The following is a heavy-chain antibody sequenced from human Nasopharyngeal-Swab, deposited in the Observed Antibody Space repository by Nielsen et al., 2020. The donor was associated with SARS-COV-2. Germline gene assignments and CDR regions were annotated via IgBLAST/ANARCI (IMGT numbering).Heavy chain of an antibody. CDR3: ARDLVAVAGQYYYYGMDV. J-gene: IGHJ6*02. Sequence: GGSLRLSCAASGFTFSSYSMNWVRQAPGKGLEWVSYISSSSTIYYADSVKGRFTISRDNAKNSLYLQMNSLRDEDTAVYYCARDLVAVAGQYYYYGMDVWGQGTTVTVSS. CDR1: GFTFSSYS. V-gene: IGHV3-48*02. D-gene: IGHD6-19*01. CDR2: ISSSSTI.